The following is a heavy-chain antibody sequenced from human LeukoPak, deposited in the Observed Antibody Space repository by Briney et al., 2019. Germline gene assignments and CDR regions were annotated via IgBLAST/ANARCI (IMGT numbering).Heavy chain of an antibody. V-gene: IGHV4-39*01. CDR2: IYYSGST. Sequence: PSETLSLTCTVSGGYISSSSYYWGWIRQPPGKGLEWIGSIYYSGSTYYNPSLKSRVTISVDTSKNQFSLKLSSVTAADTAVYYCARSRITMVRGVIIPPDYWGQGTLVTVSS. CDR3: ARSRITMVRGVIIPPDY. D-gene: IGHD3-10*01. CDR1: GGYISSSSYY. J-gene: IGHJ4*02.